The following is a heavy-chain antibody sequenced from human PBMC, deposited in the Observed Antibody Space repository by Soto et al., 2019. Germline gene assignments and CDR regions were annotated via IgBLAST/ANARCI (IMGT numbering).Heavy chain of an antibody. D-gene: IGHD2-2*01. J-gene: IGHJ6*02. CDR3: AKEIRAYAMDYYYYYGMDV. CDR1: GFTFSSYA. CDR2: ISGSGGST. Sequence: PGGSLRLSCAASGFTFSSYAMSWVRQAPGKGLEWVSAISGSGGSTYYADSVKGRFTISRDNSKNTLYLQMNSLRAEDTAVYYCAKEIRAYAMDYYYYYGMDVWGQGTTVTVSS. V-gene: IGHV3-23*01.